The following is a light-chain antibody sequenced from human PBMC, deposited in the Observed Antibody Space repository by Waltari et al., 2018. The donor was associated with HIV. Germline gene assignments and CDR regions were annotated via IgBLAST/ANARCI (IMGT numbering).Light chain of an antibody. CDR1: SSNIENDN. Sequence: QSVLTQPPSASGTPGQRVTISCSGSSSNIENDNVYWYQQLTGAAPRLLIYKDTQRPSGGPDRFTGSKCGTSASLAISGLRSEDEADYYCVGWDSRLSGYVFGSGTKVTVL. CDR2: KDT. V-gene: IGLV1-47*01. CDR3: VGWDSRLSGYV. J-gene: IGLJ1*01.